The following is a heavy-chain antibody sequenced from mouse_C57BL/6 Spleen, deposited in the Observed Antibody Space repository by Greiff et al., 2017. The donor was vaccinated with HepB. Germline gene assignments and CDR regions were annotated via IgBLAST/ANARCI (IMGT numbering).Heavy chain of an antibody. CDR3: ARRTLGSLFAY. J-gene: IGHJ3*01. CDR2: INPNHGGT. Sequence: EVQLQQSGPELVKPGASVKISCKASGYTFTDYYMNWVKQSPGKSLEWIGDINPNHGGTSYNQKFKGKATLTVAKSSSTAYMELRSLTSEDSAVYYCARRTLGSLFAYWGQGTLVTVSA. D-gene: IGHD3-3*01. CDR1: GYTFTDYY. V-gene: IGHV1-26*01.